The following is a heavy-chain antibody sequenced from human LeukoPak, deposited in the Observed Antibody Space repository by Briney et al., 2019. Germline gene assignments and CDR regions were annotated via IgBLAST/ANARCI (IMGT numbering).Heavy chain of an antibody. CDR2: ISYDGNNK. Sequence: PGGSLRLSCAASGFTFSSYAMHWVRQAPGEGLEWVAPISYDGNNKYYADSVKGRFTISRDNSKNTLYLQMNSLRAEDTAVYYCAREGSSGYYYFDYWGQGTLVTVSS. CDR1: GFTFSSYA. CDR3: AREGSSGYYYFDY. J-gene: IGHJ4*02. V-gene: IGHV3-30-3*01. D-gene: IGHD3-22*01.